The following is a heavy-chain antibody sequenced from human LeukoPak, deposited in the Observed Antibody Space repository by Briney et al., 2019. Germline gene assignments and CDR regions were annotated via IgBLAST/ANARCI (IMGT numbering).Heavy chain of an antibody. Sequence: ASVKVSCKASGYTFINYGISWVRQAPGQGLEWMGWISGSDGYTKYAQKFQGRVSKTTDTSTSTAYMELRSLRSDDTAVYYCARVVPTAAGTLEGVFDIWGQGTMVTVSS. CDR2: ISGSDGYT. V-gene: IGHV1-18*01. CDR3: ARVVPTAAGTLEGVFDI. D-gene: IGHD6-13*01. J-gene: IGHJ3*02. CDR1: GYTFINYG.